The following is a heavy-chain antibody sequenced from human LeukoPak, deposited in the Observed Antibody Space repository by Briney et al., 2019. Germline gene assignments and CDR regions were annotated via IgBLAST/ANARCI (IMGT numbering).Heavy chain of an antibody. CDR2: ISAYNGNT. V-gene: IGHV1-18*01. CDR1: GYTFTSYG. J-gene: IGHJ3*02. Sequence: ASVKVSCKASGYTFTSYGISWVRQAPGQGLEWMGWISAYNGNTNHAQKLQGRVTMTTDTSTSTAYMELRSLRSDDTAVYYCARVRGYSQQDAFDIWGQGTMVTVSS. CDR3: ARVRGYSQQDAFDI. D-gene: IGHD2-15*01.